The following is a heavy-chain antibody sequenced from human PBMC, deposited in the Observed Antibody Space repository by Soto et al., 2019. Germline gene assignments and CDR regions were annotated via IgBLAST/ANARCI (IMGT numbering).Heavy chain of an antibody. CDR1: GDSIIGTGW. J-gene: IGHJ6*01. CDR3: VRRGYYGLEV. D-gene: IGHD3-22*01. Sequence: QVQLQESGPGLVRPSGTLSLTCAVSGDSIIGTGWWSWVRQSPGKGLDWIGEVYHSGATNYNPALKSRVTIAVDTSRNEFSLNLGSVTAADAAVYCWVRRGYYGLEVWGQGTTVTVSS. CDR2: VYHSGAT. V-gene: IGHV4-4*01.